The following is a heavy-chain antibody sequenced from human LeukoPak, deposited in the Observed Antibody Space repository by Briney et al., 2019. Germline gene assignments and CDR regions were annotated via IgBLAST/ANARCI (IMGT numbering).Heavy chain of an antibody. Sequence: PGGSLRLSCAASGFTFSSYGMYWVRQAPGKGLEWVAVISYDGGNKYYADSVKGRFTISRDNSKNTLYLQMNSLRAEDTAVYYCAKDPLNYGSGTYFDYWGQGTLVTVSS. CDR3: AKDPLNYGSGTYFDY. CDR2: ISYDGGNK. CDR1: GFTFSSYG. D-gene: IGHD3-10*01. V-gene: IGHV3-30*18. J-gene: IGHJ4*02.